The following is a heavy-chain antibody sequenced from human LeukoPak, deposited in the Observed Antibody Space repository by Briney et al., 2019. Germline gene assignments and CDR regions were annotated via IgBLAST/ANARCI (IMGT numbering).Heavy chain of an antibody. D-gene: IGHD6-19*01. V-gene: IGHV4-59*11. J-gene: IGHJ4*02. CDR1: GGSISSHY. CDR2: IYYSGST. CDR3: ASLSSGWYLYFDY. Sequence: PSETLSLTCTVSGGSISSHYWSWIRQPPGKGLEWIGYIYYSGSTNYSPSLKSRVTISVDTSKNQFSLKLSSVTAADTAVYYCASLSSGWYLYFDYWGQGTLVTVSS.